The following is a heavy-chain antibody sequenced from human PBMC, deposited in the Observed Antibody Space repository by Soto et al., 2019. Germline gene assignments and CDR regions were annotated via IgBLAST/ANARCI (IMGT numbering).Heavy chain of an antibody. Sequence: ASVKVSCKASGYTFTGYYMHWVRQAPGQGLEWMGWISAYNGNTNYAQKLQGRVTMTTDTSTSTAYMELRSLRSDDTAVYYCARERESYCSGGSCYSGWFDPWGQGTLVTVSS. D-gene: IGHD2-15*01. CDR1: GYTFTGYY. CDR3: ARERESYCSGGSCYSGWFDP. J-gene: IGHJ5*02. CDR2: ISAYNGNT. V-gene: IGHV1-18*04.